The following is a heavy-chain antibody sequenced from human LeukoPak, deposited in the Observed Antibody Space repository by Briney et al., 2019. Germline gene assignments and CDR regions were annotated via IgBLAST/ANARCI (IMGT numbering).Heavy chain of an antibody. CDR2: INPNSGGT. CDR3: ARAGNWNDGSGWFDP. CDR1: GYAFTGYY. Sequence: ASVKVSCKASGYAFTGYYMHWVRHAPGPGLELMGCINPNSGGTNYAQKFQGRVTMTRDTSISTAYMELSRLRSDDTAVYYCARAGNWNDGSGWFDPWGQGTLVTVSS. V-gene: IGHV1-2*02. J-gene: IGHJ5*02. D-gene: IGHD1-1*01.